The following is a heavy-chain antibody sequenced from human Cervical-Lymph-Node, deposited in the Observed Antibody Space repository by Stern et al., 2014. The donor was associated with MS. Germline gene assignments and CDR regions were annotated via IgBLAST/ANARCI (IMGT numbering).Heavy chain of an antibody. J-gene: IGHJ4*02. CDR3: ARQIEETTAAVY. D-gene: IGHD1/OR15-1a*01. CDR2: VYPDDSDT. V-gene: IGHV5-51*01. Sequence: EVQLVESGAEVKQPGESLKISCGVSGYIFTSYWIGWVRQMPGKGLEWMGIVYPDDSDTRYSPSFQGRVTISADRSINTAYLQWSSLKASDTAMYYCARQIEETTAAVYWGQGTLVTVSS. CDR1: GYIFTSYW.